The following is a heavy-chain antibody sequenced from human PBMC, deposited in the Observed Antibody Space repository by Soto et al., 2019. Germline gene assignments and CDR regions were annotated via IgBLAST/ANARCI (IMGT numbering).Heavy chain of an antibody. CDR3: ARTPRAQMIVLEAATRFDY. V-gene: IGHV1-18*04. CDR1: GYTFTTYG. Sequence: QVQLVQSGAEVKRPGASVKVSCKASGYTFTTYGFNWVRQAPGQGLEWMGWISPYNGDTSYAQNFQGRVTLTTDTSTSTAYMELRSLTSDDTAVYYCARTPRAQMIVLEAATRFDYWCQGTLVTVSS. J-gene: IGHJ4*02. D-gene: IGHD2-15*01. CDR2: ISPYNGDT.